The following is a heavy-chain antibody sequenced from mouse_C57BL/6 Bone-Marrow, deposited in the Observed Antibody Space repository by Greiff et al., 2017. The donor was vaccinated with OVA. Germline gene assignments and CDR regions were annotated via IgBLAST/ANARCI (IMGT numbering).Heavy chain of an antibody. CDR1: GYAFSSYW. CDR3: ARSSYDYDFDY. J-gene: IGHJ2*01. V-gene: IGHV1-80*01. Sequence: QVQLQQSGAELVKPGASVKISCKASGYAFSSYWMNWVKQRPGQGLEWIGQIYPGDGDTNYNGKFKGKATLTADKSSSTAYMQLSSLTSEDSAVYFCARSSYDYDFDYWGQGTTLTVSS. D-gene: IGHD2-4*01. CDR2: IYPGDGDT.